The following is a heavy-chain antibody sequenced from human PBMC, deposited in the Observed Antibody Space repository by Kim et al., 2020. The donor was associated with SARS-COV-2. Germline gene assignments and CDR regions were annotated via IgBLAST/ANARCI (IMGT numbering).Heavy chain of an antibody. CDR2: GST. CDR3: ARGRQQLAH. J-gene: IGHJ4*02. Sequence: GSTNYNPALKSRVTISVDTSKNQFSLKLSSVTAADTAVYYCARGRQQLAHWGQGTLVTVSS. D-gene: IGHD6-13*01. V-gene: IGHV4-34*01.